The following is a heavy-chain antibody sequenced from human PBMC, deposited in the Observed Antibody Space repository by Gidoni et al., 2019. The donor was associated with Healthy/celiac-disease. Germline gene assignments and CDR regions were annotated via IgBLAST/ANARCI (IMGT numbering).Heavy chain of an antibody. CDR1: GGSIRSGGYY. D-gene: IGHD4-17*01. J-gene: IGHJ4*02. Sequence: QVQLQESGPGLVKPSQTLSLTCTVSGGSIRSGGYYWSWIRQHPGKGLEWIGYIYYSGSTYYNPSLKSRVTISVDTSKNQFSLKLSSVTAADTAVYYCASSEGYGDYFRPFNWGQGTLVTVSS. V-gene: IGHV4-31*03. CDR2: IYYSGST. CDR3: ASSEGYGDYFRPFN.